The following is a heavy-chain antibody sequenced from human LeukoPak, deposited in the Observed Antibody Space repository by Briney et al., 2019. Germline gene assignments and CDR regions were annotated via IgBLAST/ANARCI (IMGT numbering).Heavy chain of an antibody. Sequence: PSETLSLTCTVSGASISSGDYHWTWIRQPPGKGLEWIGYIYSSGSTYYDPSLKSRVSISVDTSKNHFSLQLTSVTAADTAVYYCATRFSGRPFDPWGQGTLVTVSS. D-gene: IGHD1-26*01. CDR2: IYSSGST. J-gene: IGHJ5*02. CDR3: ATRFSGRPFDP. CDR1: GASISSGDYH. V-gene: IGHV4-30-4*08.